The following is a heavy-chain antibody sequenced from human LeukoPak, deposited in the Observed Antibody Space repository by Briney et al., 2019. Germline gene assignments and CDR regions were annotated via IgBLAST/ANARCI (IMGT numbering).Heavy chain of an antibody. CDR2: INHSGST. V-gene: IGHV4-34*01. CDR1: GGSFSGYY. J-gene: IGHJ2*01. CDR3: AGRLSGRYWYFDL. D-gene: IGHD1-26*01. Sequence: SETLSLTCAVYGGSFSGYYWSWIRQPPGKGLEWIGEINHSGSTNYNPSLKSRVTISVDTSKNQFSLKLSSVTAADTAVYYCAGRLSGRYWYFDLWGRGTLVTVSS.